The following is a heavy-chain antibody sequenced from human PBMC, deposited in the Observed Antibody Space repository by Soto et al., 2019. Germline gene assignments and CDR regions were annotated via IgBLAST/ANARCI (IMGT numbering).Heavy chain of an antibody. Sequence: GGSLRLSCAASGFTFSSYGMSWVRQAPGKGLEWVSAISSSSSSTYYADSVKGRFTISRDNSKNSLYLQMNSLRAEDTAVYYCARDPRRLYYGDSGLFDYWGQGTLVTVPQ. J-gene: IGHJ4*02. D-gene: IGHD4-17*01. CDR2: ISSSSSST. CDR1: GFTFSSYG. CDR3: ARDPRRLYYGDSGLFDY. V-gene: IGHV3-21*01.